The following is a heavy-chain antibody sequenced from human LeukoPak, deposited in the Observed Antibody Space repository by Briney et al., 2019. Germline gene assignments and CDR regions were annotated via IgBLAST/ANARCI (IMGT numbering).Heavy chain of an antibody. V-gene: IGHV4-28*01. J-gene: IGHJ4*02. CDR3: VRIGATADY. Sequence: SETLSLTCAVSGYSISSSNWWGWIRHPPGKGLEWIGYIYYSGSTYYNPSLKSRVTMSVDTSKNQFSLKLSSVTAVDTAVYYCVRIGATADYWGQGTLVTVSS. CDR1: GYSISSSNW. CDR2: IYYSGST. D-gene: IGHD1-26*01.